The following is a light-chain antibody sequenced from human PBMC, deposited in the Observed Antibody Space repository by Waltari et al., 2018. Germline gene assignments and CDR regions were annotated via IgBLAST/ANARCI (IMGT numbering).Light chain of an antibody. V-gene: IGKV3-11*01. Sequence: EIVLTQSPATLSLSPGERASLSCRASQSISSYLAWYQQKPGQAPRLLIYDASTRATGIPARFSGSGSGTDFTLIISSLQAEDVAVYYCQQYHSTPRGTFGQGTKVEIK. CDR3: QQYHSTPRGT. CDR2: DAS. CDR1: QSISSY. J-gene: IGKJ1*01.